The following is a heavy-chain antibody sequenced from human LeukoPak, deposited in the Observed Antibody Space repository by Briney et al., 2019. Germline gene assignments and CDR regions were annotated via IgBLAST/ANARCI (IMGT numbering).Heavy chain of an antibody. CDR2: INTDGSST. D-gene: IGHD3-10*01. CDR3: ARDIYVGTGFDY. J-gene: IGHJ4*02. CDR1: GFTFSSYW. Sequence: GGSLRLSCAASGFTFSSYWMHWVRHAPGKGLVWVSRINTDGSSTSYADSVKGRFTISRDNAKNTLYLQMNSLRAEDTAVYYCARDIYVGTGFDYWGQGTLVTVSS. V-gene: IGHV3-74*01.